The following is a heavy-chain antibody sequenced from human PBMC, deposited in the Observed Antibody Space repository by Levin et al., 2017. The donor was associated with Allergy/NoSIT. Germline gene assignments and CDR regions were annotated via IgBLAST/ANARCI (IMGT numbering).Heavy chain of an antibody. J-gene: IGHJ4*02. D-gene: IGHD5-12*01. CDR2: IYTSGST. CDR1: GGSISSGSYY. V-gene: IGHV4-61*02. Sequence: RTSETLSLTCTVSGGSISSGSYYSSWIRQPAGKGLEWIGRIYTSGSTNYNPSLKSRVTISVDTSKNQFSLKLSSVTAADTAVYYCARDGYSGYVFYFDYWGQGTLVTVSS. CDR3: ARDGYSGYVFYFDY.